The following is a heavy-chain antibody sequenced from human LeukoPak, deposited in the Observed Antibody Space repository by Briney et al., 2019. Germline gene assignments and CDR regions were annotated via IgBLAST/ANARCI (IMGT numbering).Heavy chain of an antibody. D-gene: IGHD3-3*01. CDR3: AKGSAYADF. V-gene: IGHV3-23*01. J-gene: IGHJ4*02. CDR2: ISGSGGST. Sequence: GGSLRLSCAASGFTFSSYVMSWVRQAPGKGLEWVSTISGSGGSTYYADSVKGRFTISRDNPKDTLSLQMNSLRAEDTAVYYCAKGSAYADFWGQGTLVTVSS. CDR1: GFTFSSYV.